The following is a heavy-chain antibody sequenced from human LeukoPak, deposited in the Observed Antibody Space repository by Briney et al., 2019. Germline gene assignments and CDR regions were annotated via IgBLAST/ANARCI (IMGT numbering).Heavy chain of an antibody. J-gene: IGHJ4*02. D-gene: IGHD5-12*01. CDR3: ARRYSGYDPRTPFDY. Sequence: ASVKVSCKASGFALTTYNIVWLRQATGQGLEWMGWMNPNSGSTGYAQKFQGRVTMTRNTSISTAYMELSSLRSEDTAVYYCARRYSGYDPRTPFDYWGQGTLVTVSS. CDR1: GFALTTYN. V-gene: IGHV1-8*02. CDR2: MNPNSGST.